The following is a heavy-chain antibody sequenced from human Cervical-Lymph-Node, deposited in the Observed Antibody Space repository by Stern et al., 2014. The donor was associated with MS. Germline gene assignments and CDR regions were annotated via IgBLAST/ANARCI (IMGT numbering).Heavy chain of an antibody. CDR1: GGSISSYY. CDR2: IYYSGST. Sequence: QVQLQESGPGLVKPSETLSLTCTVSGGSISSYYWSWIRQPPGKGLEWIGYIYYSGSTNYNPSLKSRVTISVDTSKNQFSLKLSSVTAADTAVYYCARSIVVVVAAMDWGQGTLVTVSS. J-gene: IGHJ4*02. CDR3: ARSIVVVVAAMD. V-gene: IGHV4-59*01. D-gene: IGHD2-15*01.